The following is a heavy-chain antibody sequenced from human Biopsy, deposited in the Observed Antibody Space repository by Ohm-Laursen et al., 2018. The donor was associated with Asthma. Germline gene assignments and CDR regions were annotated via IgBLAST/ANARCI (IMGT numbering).Heavy chain of an antibody. CDR3: AREQQLGNFDY. V-gene: IGHV2-70*04. D-gene: IGHD6-13*01. CDR2: IDWDDDK. CDR1: GLSLSKTGMR. Sequence: TQTLTLTCTLSGLSLSKTGMRVSWIRQPPGKALEWLAHIDWDDDKFYSASLKTRLTISKDTSKNQVVLTMTTMDPVDTATYYCAREQQLGNFDYWGQGTLVTVSS. J-gene: IGHJ4*02.